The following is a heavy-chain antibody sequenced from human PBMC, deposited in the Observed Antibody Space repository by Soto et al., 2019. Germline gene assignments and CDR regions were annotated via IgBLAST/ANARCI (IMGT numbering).Heavy chain of an antibody. CDR3: ASHTGMIAAGFDY. D-gene: IGHD6-25*01. CDR2: IYPGDSDT. CDR1: GYSFTSYW. Sequence: PGESLKISCKGSGYSFTSYWIGWVRQMPGKGLEWMGIIYPGDSDTRYSPSFQGQVTISADKSISTAYLQWSSLKASDPAMYYCASHTGMIAAGFDYWGQRTLVTVSS. V-gene: IGHV5-51*01. J-gene: IGHJ4*02.